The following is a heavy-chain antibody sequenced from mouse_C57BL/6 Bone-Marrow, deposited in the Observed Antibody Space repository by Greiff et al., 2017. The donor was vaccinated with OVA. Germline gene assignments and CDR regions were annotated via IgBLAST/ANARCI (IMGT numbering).Heavy chain of an antibody. J-gene: IGHJ2*01. CDR3: AREGIFYCDY. Sequence: EVKLMESGGGLVKPGGSLKLSCAASGFTFSSYAMSWVRQTPEKRLEWVATISDGGSYTYYPDNVKGRFTISRDNAKNNLYLQMSHLKSEDTAMYYCAREGIFYCDYWGQGTTLTVSS. V-gene: IGHV5-4*01. CDR1: GFTFSSYA. CDR2: ISDGGSYT.